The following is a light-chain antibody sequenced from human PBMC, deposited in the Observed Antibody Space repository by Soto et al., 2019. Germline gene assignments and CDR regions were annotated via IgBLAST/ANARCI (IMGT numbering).Light chain of an antibody. V-gene: IGLV1-40*01. J-gene: IGLJ2*01. CDR1: SSNIGAGYD. CDR3: QSSDSSLSGVV. Sequence: QSVLTQPPSVSGAPGQRVTISCTGSSSNIGAGYDVHWYQQLPGTAPKLLIYGNNNRPSGVPDRFSGSKSGTSPSLAITGLQAEDEADYYCQSSDSSLSGVVFGGGTKVTVL. CDR2: GNN.